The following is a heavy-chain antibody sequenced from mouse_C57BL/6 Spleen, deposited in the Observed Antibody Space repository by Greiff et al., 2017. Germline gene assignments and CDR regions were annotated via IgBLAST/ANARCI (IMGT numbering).Heavy chain of an antibody. V-gene: IGHV1-80*01. CDR3: ARRDSNYAWFAY. Sequence: VQLQQSGAELVKPGASVKISCKASGYAFSSYWMNWVKQRPGKGLEWIGQIYPGDGDTNYNGKFKGKATLTADKSSSTAYMQLSSLTSEDSAVYFCARRDSNYAWFAYWGQGTLVTVSA. CDR2: IYPGDGDT. J-gene: IGHJ3*01. CDR1: GYAFSSYW. D-gene: IGHD2-5*01.